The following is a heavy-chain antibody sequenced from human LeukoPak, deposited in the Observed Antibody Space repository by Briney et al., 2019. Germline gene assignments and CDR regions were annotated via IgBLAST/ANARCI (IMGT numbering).Heavy chain of an antibody. CDR1: GFTFSSYG. V-gene: IGHV3-30*02. J-gene: IGHJ4*02. D-gene: IGHD6-6*01. Sequence: GGSLRLSCAASGFTFSSYGVHWVRQAPGKGLEWVAFIRYDGSNKYYADSVKGRFTISRDNSKNTLYLQMNSLRAEDTAVYYCASSSIAARRLYYWGQGTLVTVSS. CDR3: ASSSIAARRLYY. CDR2: IRYDGSNK.